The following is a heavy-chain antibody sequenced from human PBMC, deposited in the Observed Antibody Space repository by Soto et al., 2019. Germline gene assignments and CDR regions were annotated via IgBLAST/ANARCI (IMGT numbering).Heavy chain of an antibody. J-gene: IGHJ4*02. CDR1: GFTFSSYA. Sequence: PGGSLRLSCAASGFTFSSYAMSWVRQAPGKGLEWVSAIGASGAGTYYAEYVKGRFTISRDNSKNTLYLQMNSLRAEDTAVYYCALRKTGSYFDYGGQGALVTVSS. CDR3: ALRKTGSYFDY. V-gene: IGHV3-23*01. CDR2: IGASGAGT. D-gene: IGHD1-26*01.